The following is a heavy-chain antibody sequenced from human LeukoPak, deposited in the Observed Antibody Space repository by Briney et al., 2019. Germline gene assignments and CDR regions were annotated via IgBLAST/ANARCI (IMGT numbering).Heavy chain of an antibody. CDR1: GSSISSGYY. V-gene: IGHV4-61*02. J-gene: IGHJ6*03. CDR3: ASGGYYGSGRNYYYYMDV. D-gene: IGHD3-10*01. CDR2: IYTSGST. Sequence: SETLSLTCTVSGSSISSGYYWSWIRQPAGKGLEWIGRIYTSGSTNYNPSLKSRVTISVDTSKNQFSLKLSSVTAADTAVYYCASGGYYGSGRNYYYYMDVWGKGTTVTISS.